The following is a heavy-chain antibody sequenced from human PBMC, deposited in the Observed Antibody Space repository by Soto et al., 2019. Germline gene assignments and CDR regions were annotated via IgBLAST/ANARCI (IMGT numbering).Heavy chain of an antibody. CDR1: GFTFSSYA. CDR3: AKRSGTYYYFDI. Sequence: PGGSLRLSCAASGFTFSSYAMRWVRQAPGKGLEWVSAISSGGGGAYYADSVKGRFTISRDNSKNTLYLQMNSLRAEDTAVYYCAKRSGTYYYFDIWGQGTLVTVSS. D-gene: IGHD1-26*01. V-gene: IGHV3-23*01. J-gene: IGHJ4*02. CDR2: ISSGGGGA.